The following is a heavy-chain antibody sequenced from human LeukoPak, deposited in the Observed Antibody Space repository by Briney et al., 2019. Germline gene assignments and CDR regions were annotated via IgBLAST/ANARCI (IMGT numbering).Heavy chain of an antibody. CDR3: AVWCSSTSCYTTY. J-gene: IGHJ4*02. V-gene: IGHV1-24*01. Sequence: ASVKVSCKVSGYTLTELSMHWVRQAPGKGLEWRGGFDPEDGETIYAQKFQGRVTMTEDTSTDTAYMELSSLRSEDTAVYYCAVWCSSTSCYTTYWGQGTLVTVSS. D-gene: IGHD2-2*02. CDR1: GYTLTELS. CDR2: FDPEDGET.